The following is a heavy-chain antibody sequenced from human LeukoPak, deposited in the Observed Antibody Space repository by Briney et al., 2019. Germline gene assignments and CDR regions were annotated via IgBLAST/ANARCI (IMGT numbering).Heavy chain of an antibody. V-gene: IGHV3-11*01. Sequence: GGSQRLSCAASGYTFSDYYMSWIRQAPGKGVEWISHITNRGSTIYYADSVKGRFTISRDNAKNSLYLQMNNLRVEDTAVYYCARDRGIVIPAMGYYFDYWSQGTLVTVSS. D-gene: IGHD2-2*01. CDR1: GYTFSDYY. CDR3: ARDRGIVIPAMGYYFDY. CDR2: ITNRGSTI. J-gene: IGHJ4*02.